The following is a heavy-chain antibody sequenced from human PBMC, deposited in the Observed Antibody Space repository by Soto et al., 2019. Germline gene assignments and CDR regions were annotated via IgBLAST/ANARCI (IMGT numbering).Heavy chain of an antibody. CDR3: ARRVRQLVLSGYYYGMDV. V-gene: IGHV1-69*13. Sequence: GASVKVSCKASGCTFSSYAISCVRQAPGQGLEWMGGIIPIFGTANYAQKFQGRVTITADESTSTAYMELSSLRSEDTAVYYCARRVRQLVLSGYYYGMDVWGQGTTVTVSS. CDR1: GCTFSSYA. D-gene: IGHD6-6*01. CDR2: IIPIFGTA. J-gene: IGHJ6*02.